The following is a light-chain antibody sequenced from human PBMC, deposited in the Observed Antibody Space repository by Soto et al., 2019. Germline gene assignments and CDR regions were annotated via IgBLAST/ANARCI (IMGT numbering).Light chain of an antibody. J-gene: IGLJ3*02. CDR2: RNN. CDR1: SSNIGINY. CDR3: AAWDDSLSSPV. V-gene: IGLV1-47*01. Sequence: QSVLTQPPSASGTPGQRVTISCSGSSSNIGINYVYWYQQLPGMAPKLLIYRNNQRPSGVPDRFSGSKSGTSASLAISGLRSEDEADYYCAAWDDSLSSPVFGGGTKLTVL.